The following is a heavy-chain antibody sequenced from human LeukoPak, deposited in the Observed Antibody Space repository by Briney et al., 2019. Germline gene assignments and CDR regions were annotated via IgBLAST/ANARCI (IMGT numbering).Heavy chain of an antibody. Sequence: GGPLRLSGEASGFAFSSFVMSWVRKAQGKGLKWVSAISGSGGSTFYADSVKGRFTISRDNSKNTLYLQMNILRAEDTAVYYCARDQVPGQYWGQGTLVTVSS. CDR2: ISGSGGST. V-gene: IGHV3-23*01. CDR1: GFAFSSFV. J-gene: IGHJ4*02. CDR3: ARDQVPGQY.